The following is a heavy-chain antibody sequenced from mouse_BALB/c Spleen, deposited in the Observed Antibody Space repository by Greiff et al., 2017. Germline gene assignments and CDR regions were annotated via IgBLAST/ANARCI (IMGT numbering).Heavy chain of an antibody. CDR2: ISTYYGDA. V-gene: IGHV1S137*01. J-gene: IGHJ2*01. CDR3: AAGLLRPHFDY. D-gene: IGHD1-2*01. CDR1: GYTFTDYA. Sequence: QVQLKQSGAELVRPGVSVKISCKGSGYTFTDYAMHWVKQSHAKSLEWIGVISTYYGDASYNQKFKGKATMTVDKSSSTAYMELARLTSEDSAIYYCAAGLLRPHFDYWAQGTTLTVSP.